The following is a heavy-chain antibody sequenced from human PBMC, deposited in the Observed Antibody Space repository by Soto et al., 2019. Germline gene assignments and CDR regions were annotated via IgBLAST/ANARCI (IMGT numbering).Heavy chain of an antibody. D-gene: IGHD2-15*01. V-gene: IGHV4-39*01. CDR3: ARHLICIGVSCHNYFDY. CDR1: GCAISSRSYY. CDR2: IYYSGGT. Sequence: KASETLSLTFTVSGCAISSRSYYWGGIRQPPGKGLEWIGSIYYSGGTYYNPSLKSRVTISVDTSKNQLSLKLSSVTAADTAVHFCARHLICIGVSCHNYFDYWGQGTLLTVS. J-gene: IGHJ4*02.